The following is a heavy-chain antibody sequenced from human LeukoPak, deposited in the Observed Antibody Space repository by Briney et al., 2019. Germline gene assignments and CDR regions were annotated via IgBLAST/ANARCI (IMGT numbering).Heavy chain of an antibody. Sequence: AGGSLRLSCAASGFTFSSYGMHWVRQAPGKGLEWVAFIRYDGSNKYYADSVKGRFTISRDNSKNTLYLQMNSLRAEDTAVYYCAKEMLRLDIVVVPAATDYWGQGTLVTVSS. J-gene: IGHJ4*02. D-gene: IGHD2-2*01. CDR3: AKEMLRLDIVVVPAATDY. V-gene: IGHV3-30*02. CDR1: GFTFSSYG. CDR2: IRYDGSNK.